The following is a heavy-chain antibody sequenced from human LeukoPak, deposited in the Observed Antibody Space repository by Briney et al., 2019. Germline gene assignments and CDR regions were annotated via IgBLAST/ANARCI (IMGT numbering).Heavy chain of an antibody. V-gene: IGHV1-18*01. D-gene: IGHD3-16*01. CDR3: ASGGLYYFDY. Sequence: ASVKVSCKASGYTFTSNGITWVRQAPGQGPEWMGWISGYNGNTNYAPKLQGRVTTTTDTSTTTAYMELRSLRSDDTAVYYCASGGLYYFDYWGQGTLVTVSS. CDR1: GYTFTSNG. J-gene: IGHJ4*02. CDR2: ISGYNGNT.